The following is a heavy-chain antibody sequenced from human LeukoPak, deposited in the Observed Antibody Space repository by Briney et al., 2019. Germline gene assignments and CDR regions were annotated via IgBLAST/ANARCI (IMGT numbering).Heavy chain of an antibody. Sequence: GGSLRLSCAASGFTFSSYSMNWVRQAPGKGLEWVSSISSSSSYIYYADSVKGRFTISRDNAKNSLYLQMNSLRAEDTAVYYCARDRVIGSIAARPDYWGQGTLVTVSS. CDR3: ARDRVIGSIAARPDY. V-gene: IGHV3-21*01. CDR2: ISSSSSYI. D-gene: IGHD6-6*01. CDR1: GFTFSSYS. J-gene: IGHJ4*02.